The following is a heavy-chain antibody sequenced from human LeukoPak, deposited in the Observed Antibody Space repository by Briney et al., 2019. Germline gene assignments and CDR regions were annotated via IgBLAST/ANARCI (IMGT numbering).Heavy chain of an antibody. CDR1: GW. CDR3: ASVFES. J-gene: IGHJ4*02. Sequence: GGSLRLSCAASGWMHWVRQAPGKGLVWVSGINHDGTGTYYADSVKGRFTISRDDAKNTVYLQMNSLSAEDTAVYYCASVFESWGQGFLVTVSS. V-gene: IGHV3-74*01. CDR2: INHDGTGT.